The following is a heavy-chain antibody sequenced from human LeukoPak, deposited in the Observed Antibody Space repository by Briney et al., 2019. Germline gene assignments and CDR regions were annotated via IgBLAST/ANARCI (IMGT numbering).Heavy chain of an antibody. V-gene: IGHV1-8*01. D-gene: IGHD6-19*01. J-gene: IGHJ6*02. Sequence: ASVKVSCKASGYTFTNYDINWVRQAPGQGLEWMGWMNPNSGNTGYAQKLQGRVTMTRNTSISTAYMELSSLRSEDTAVYYCARELGYSSGWFDYYYGMDVWGQGTTVTVSS. CDR2: MNPNSGNT. CDR1: GYTFTNYD. CDR3: ARELGYSSGWFDYYYGMDV.